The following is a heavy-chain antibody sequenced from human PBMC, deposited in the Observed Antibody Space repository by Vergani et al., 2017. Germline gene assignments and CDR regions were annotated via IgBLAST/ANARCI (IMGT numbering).Heavy chain of an antibody. Sequence: QLQLQESGPGLVKPSETLSLTCTVSGGSISSSSYYWGWIRQPPGKGLEWIGSIYYSGSTYYNPSLKSRVTISVDTSKNQFSLRLGSVTAADTAVYYCAREVTILGMAEDDSRWFDPWGQGTLVTVSS. D-gene: IGHD3-3*01. J-gene: IGHJ5*02. CDR2: IYYSGST. CDR3: AREVTILGMAEDDSRWFDP. CDR1: GGSISSSSYY. V-gene: IGHV4-39*07.